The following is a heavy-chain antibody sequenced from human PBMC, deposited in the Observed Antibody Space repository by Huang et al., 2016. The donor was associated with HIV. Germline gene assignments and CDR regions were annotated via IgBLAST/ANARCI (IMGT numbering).Heavy chain of an antibody. Sequence: QVQLLQSGAEVKKPGSSVKVSCKASGGTFRSYSIAWVRQAPGQDLEWMASLMPDFDSPNYAQKLQGRVRVTADECTSTVYMELRDLRPDDTAVHFCARGSLEYSVSSSLDYWGQGTHVTVSS. J-gene: IGHJ4*02. V-gene: IGHV1-69*13. CDR1: GGTFRSYS. CDR3: ARGSLEYSVSSSLDY. D-gene: IGHD4-4*01. CDR2: LMPDFDSP.